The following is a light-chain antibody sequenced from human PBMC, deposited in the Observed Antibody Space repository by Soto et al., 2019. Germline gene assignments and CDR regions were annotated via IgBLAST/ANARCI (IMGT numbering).Light chain of an antibody. CDR3: GSYRISTAV. CDR2: DVT. J-gene: IGLJ1*01. V-gene: IGLV2-14*01. CDR1: SSDVGGYNY. Sequence: QPVLTQPASVSGSPGQSITISCTGTSSDVGGYNYVSWYQQYPGKAPKLMIYDVTNRPSGVSNRVSGSKSGNTASLTISGLQAEDEADYYCGSYRISTAVFGTGTKLTVL.